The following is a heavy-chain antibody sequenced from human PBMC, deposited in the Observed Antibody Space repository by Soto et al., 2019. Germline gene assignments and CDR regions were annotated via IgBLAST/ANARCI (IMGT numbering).Heavy chain of an antibody. Sequence: GGSLRLSCAASGFTFSSYAMSWVRQAPGKGLEWVSAISGSGGSTHYADSVKGRFTISRDNSKNTLYLQMNSLRAEDTAVYYCAKDPHPAITMIVVVPWGQGTLVTVSS. D-gene: IGHD3-22*01. J-gene: IGHJ5*02. CDR3: AKDPHPAITMIVVVP. CDR1: GFTFSSYA. CDR2: ISGSGGST. V-gene: IGHV3-23*01.